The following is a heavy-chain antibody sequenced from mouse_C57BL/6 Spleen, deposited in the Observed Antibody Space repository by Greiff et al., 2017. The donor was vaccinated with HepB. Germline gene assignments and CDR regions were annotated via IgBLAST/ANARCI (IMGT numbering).Heavy chain of an antibody. CDR3: ARERVYYYGSSYGYAMDY. CDR2: IYYSGTI. V-gene: IGHV3-5*01. D-gene: IGHD1-1*01. CDR1: GISITTGNYR. Sequence: EVQLQESGPGLVKPSQTVFLTCTVTGISITTGNYRWSWIRQFPGNKLEWIGYIYYSGTITYNPSLTSRTTITRDTPKNQFFLEMNSLTAEDTATYYCARERVYYYGSSYGYAMDYWGQGTSVTVSS. J-gene: IGHJ4*01.